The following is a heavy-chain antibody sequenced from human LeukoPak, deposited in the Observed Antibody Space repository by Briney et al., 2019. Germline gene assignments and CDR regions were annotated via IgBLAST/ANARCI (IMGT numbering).Heavy chain of an antibody. Sequence: PSGGSLRLSCAASGFSFSNAWMSWVRQAPGEGLEWVSAISGSGGSTYYADSVKGRFTISRDNSKNTLYLQMNSMRAEDTAVYYCAKDLGYYGSGRPDYWGQGTLVTVSS. D-gene: IGHD3-10*01. CDR3: AKDLGYYGSGRPDY. V-gene: IGHV3-23*01. CDR2: ISGSGGST. CDR1: GFSFSNAW. J-gene: IGHJ4*02.